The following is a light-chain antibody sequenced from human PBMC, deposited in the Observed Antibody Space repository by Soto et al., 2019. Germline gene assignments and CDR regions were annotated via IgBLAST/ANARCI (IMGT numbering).Light chain of an antibody. J-gene: IGLJ1*01. V-gene: IGLV2-14*01. CDR2: EVS. CDR3: SSYTSSSTLYV. Sequence: LTQPASVSGSPGQSITISCAGTSSDIGGYNYVSWYQQHPGKAPKVMIYEVSNRPSGVSNRFSGSKSGNTASLTISGLQAEDEADYYCSSYTSSSTLYVFGSGTKVTV. CDR1: SSDIGGYNY.